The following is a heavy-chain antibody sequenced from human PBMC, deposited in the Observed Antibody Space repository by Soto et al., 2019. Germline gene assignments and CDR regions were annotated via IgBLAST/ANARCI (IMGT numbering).Heavy chain of an antibody. Sequence: EVQLVESGGGLVQPGRSLRLSCTASGFTFGDYAMSWFRQAPGKGLEWVGFIRSKAYGGTTEYAASVKGRFTISRDDSKSIAYLQMNSLKTEDTAVYYCTRDRPSDCSGGSCRILYYYYYMDVWGKGTTVTVSS. J-gene: IGHJ6*03. V-gene: IGHV3-49*03. CDR1: GFTFGDYA. CDR2: IRSKAYGGTT. D-gene: IGHD2-15*01. CDR3: TRDRPSDCSGGSCRILYYYYYMDV.